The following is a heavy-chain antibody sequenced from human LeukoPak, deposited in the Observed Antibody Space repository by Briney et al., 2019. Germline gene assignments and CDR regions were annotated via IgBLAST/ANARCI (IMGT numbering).Heavy chain of an antibody. CDR2: ISGSSSYT. Sequence: GGSLRLSCAASGFTFSDYCMSWIRQAPGKGLEWVSYISGSSSYTNYADSVKGRFTISRDNAKNSLYLQMNSLRAEDTAVYYCARASSSWYGYYFDYWGQGTLVTVSS. D-gene: IGHD6-13*01. J-gene: IGHJ4*02. V-gene: IGHV3-11*06. CDR3: ARASSSWYGYYFDY. CDR1: GFTFSDYC.